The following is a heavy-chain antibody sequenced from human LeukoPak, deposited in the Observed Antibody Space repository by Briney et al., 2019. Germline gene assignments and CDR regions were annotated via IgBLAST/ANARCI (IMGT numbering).Heavy chain of an antibody. D-gene: IGHD1-14*01. V-gene: IGHV4-61*01. CDR2: IYYSGST. Sequence: SETLSLTCTVSGGSVSSGSYYWSWIRQPPGKGLEWIGYIYYSGSTNYNPSLKSRVTISVDTSKNQFSLKLSSVTAADTAVYYCARNRRGDYYYGMDVWGKGTTVTVSA. CDR3: ARNRRGDYYYGMDV. J-gene: IGHJ6*04. CDR1: GGSVSSGSYY.